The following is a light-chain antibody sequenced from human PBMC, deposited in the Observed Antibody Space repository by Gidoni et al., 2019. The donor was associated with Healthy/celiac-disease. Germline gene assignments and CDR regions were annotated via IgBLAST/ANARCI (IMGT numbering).Light chain of an antibody. CDR2: AAS. J-gene: IGKJ3*01. V-gene: IGKV1-39*01. CDR3: QQSYSTPWT. Sequence: DIQMTQSPSSLSASVGDRVTITCRASQSISSYLNWYQQKPVKAPKLLIYAASSLQSGVPSRFSGSGSGTDFTLTISSLQPEDFATYYCQQSYSTPWTFGPXTKVDIK. CDR1: QSISSY.